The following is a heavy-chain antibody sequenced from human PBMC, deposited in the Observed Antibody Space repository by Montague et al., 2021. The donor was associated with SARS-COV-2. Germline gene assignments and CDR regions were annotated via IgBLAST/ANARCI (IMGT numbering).Heavy chain of an antibody. CDR2: MSGSGVRR. J-gene: IGHJ6*02. CDR3: AKDTATIRIAVALMDV. Sequence: SLRLSCAASGFIFSNYAMSWVRQAPGTGLEWVSTMSGSGVRRDYADSVKGRFTISRDSSKSQLYLQINSLRVEDTAVYYCAKDTATIRIAVALMDVWGQGTTVIVSS. CDR1: GFIFSNYA. V-gene: IGHV3-23*01. D-gene: IGHD6-19*01.